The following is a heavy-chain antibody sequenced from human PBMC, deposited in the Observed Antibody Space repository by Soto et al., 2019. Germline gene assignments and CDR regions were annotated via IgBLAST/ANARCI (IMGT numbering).Heavy chain of an antibody. J-gene: IGHJ4*02. V-gene: IGHV3-30*03. CDR2: ISYDGSNK. CDR3: ARGGVATIFGDS. D-gene: IGHD5-12*01. Sequence: QVQLVESGGGVVQPGRSLRLSCAASGFTFSSYGMHWVRQAPGKGLEWVAVISYDGSNKYYADSVKGRFTISRDNSKNSHYLQMNSLRDEDTAVYHCARGGVATIFGDSWGQGTLVTVSS. CDR1: GFTFSSYG.